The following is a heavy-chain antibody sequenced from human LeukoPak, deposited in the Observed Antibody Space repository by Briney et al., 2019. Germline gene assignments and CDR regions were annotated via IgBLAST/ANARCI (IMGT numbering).Heavy chain of an antibody. CDR2: ISYDGSNK. V-gene: IGHV3-30-3*01. CDR1: GFTFSSYA. D-gene: IGHD3-3*01. J-gene: IGHJ4*02. Sequence: PGGSLRLSCAASGFTFSSYAMHWVRQAPGKGLEWVAVISYDGSNKYYADSVKGRFTISRDNSKNTLYLQMNSLRAEDTAVYYCANSFLEWLFVPSPFDYWGQGTLVTVSS. CDR3: ANSFLEWLFVPSPFDY.